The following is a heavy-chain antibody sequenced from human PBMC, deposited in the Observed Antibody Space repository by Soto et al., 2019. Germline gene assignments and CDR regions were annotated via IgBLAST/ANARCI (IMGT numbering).Heavy chain of an antibody. CDR1: GYTFTSYV. CDR2: ISAYNGNT. V-gene: IGHV1-18*01. CDR3: ARGXEAAPDY. J-gene: IGHJ4*02. Sequence: ASVNVSCKASGYTFTSYVISWVRQAPGQGLEWMGWISAYNGNTHYAQKLQGRVTTTTDTSTSTAYMELRSLRSDDTAVYYCARGXEAAPDYWGQGTLVTVSS. D-gene: IGHD6-6*01.